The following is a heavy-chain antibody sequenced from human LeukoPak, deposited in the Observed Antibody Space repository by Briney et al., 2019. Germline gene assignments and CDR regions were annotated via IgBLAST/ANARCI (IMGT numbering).Heavy chain of an antibody. D-gene: IGHD4-17*01. Sequence: GGSLRLSCAASGFTFSSHWMHWVRQAPGKGLEWVSYISSSGSTIYYADSVKGRFTISRDNAKNSLYLQMNSLRAEDTAVYYCARAGEFDYGDYGTFQHWGQGTLVTVSS. J-gene: IGHJ1*01. CDR2: ISSSGSTI. CDR1: GFTFSSHW. V-gene: IGHV3-48*04. CDR3: ARAGEFDYGDYGTFQH.